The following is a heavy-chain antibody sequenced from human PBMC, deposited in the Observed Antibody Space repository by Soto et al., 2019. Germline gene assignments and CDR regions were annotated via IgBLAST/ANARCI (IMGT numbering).Heavy chain of an antibody. CDR1: GFTFSNAW. CDR3: ARDLRGDYYDSSGYLDV. J-gene: IGHJ6*02. V-gene: IGHV3-15*07. D-gene: IGHD3-22*01. Sequence: PGGSLSLSCAASGFTFSNAWINWVRQAPGKGLEWVGRIKSKIDGGTTDFAAPVKGRFAISRDNSKNTLYLQMNSLRAEDTAVYYCARDLRGDYYDSSGYLDVWGQGTTVTVSS. CDR2: IKSKIDGGTT.